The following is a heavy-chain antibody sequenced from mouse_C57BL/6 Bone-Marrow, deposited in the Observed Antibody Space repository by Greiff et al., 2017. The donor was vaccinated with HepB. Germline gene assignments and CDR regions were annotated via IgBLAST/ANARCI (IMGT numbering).Heavy chain of an antibody. CDR3: ARVPDGYAMDY. Sequence: EVKLEESGPGLVKPSQSLSLTCSVTGYSITSGYYWNWIRQFPGNKLEWMGYISYDGSNNYNPSLKNRISITRDTSKNQFFLKLNSVTTEDTATYYCARVPDGYAMDYWGQGTSVTVSS. J-gene: IGHJ4*01. CDR2: ISYDGSN. V-gene: IGHV3-6*01. CDR1: GYSITSGYY.